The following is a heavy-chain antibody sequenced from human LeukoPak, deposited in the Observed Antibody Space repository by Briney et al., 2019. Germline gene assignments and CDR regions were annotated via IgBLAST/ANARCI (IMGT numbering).Heavy chain of an antibody. Sequence: GESLKISCKGSGYSFTSYWISWVPQMPGKGLEWMGRIDPSDSYTNYSPSFQGHVTISADKSISTAYLQWSSLKASDTAMYYCARHDGWLSHYWYFDLWGRGTLVTVSS. CDR1: GYSFTSYW. CDR2: IDPSDSYT. CDR3: ARHDGWLSHYWYFDL. V-gene: IGHV5-10-1*01. J-gene: IGHJ2*01. D-gene: IGHD6-19*01.